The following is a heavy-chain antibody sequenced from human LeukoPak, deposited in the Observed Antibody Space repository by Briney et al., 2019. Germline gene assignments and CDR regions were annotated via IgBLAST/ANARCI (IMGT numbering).Heavy chain of an antibody. Sequence: NGLEWIGSIYDSGSPYYNPSLKSRVTISVDTSKNQFSLKLNSVTAADTAVYYCARHYGPWGQGPLVTVSS. CDR2: IYDSGSP. V-gene: IGHV4-39*01. J-gene: IGHJ5*02. D-gene: IGHD3-10*01. CDR3: ARHYGP.